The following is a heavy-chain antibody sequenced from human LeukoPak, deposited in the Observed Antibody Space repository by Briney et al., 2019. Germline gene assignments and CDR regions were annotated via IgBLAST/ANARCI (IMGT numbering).Heavy chain of an antibody. CDR2: ISWNSGSI. J-gene: IGHJ4*02. CDR3: AKDKAPYDSSGYTDY. Sequence: GRSLRLSCAASGFTFDDYAMHWVRQAPGKGLEWVSGISWNSGSISYADSVKGRFTISRDNAKNSLYLQMNSLRAEDTALYYCAKDKAPYDSSGYTDYWGQGTLVTVSS. V-gene: IGHV3-9*01. D-gene: IGHD3-22*01. CDR1: GFTFDDYA.